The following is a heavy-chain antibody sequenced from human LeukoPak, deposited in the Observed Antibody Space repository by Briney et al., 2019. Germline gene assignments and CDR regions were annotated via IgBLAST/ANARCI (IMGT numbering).Heavy chain of an antibody. CDR3: AKDRIVGATTSYDYFDY. J-gene: IGHJ4*02. D-gene: IGHD1-26*01. Sequence: GSLRLSCAASGFTFSSYAMSWVRQAPGKGVEWVSAISGSGVTTYYADSVKGRFTISRDNSKNTLYLQMNSLRVEDTAVYYCAKDRIVGATTSYDYFDYWGQGTLVTVSS. CDR1: GFTFSSYA. CDR2: ISGSGVTT. V-gene: IGHV3-23*01.